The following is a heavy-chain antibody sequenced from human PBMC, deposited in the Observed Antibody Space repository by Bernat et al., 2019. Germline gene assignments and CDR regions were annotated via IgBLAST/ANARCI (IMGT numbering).Heavy chain of an antibody. CDR2: INIGRGDT. Sequence: QVQLVQSGAEVKKPGAAMKLSCKASGFTFSSYTIHWVRQAPAQRLEWMGWINIGRGDTKYSQNFRGRISITTDTAASTAYLELTSLTSEDTALYYCAREQSPSGASCYSVWGHGTLVTVSS. CDR3: AREQSPSGASCYSV. CDR1: GFTFSSYT. V-gene: IGHV1-3*04. D-gene: IGHD2-15*01. J-gene: IGHJ4*01.